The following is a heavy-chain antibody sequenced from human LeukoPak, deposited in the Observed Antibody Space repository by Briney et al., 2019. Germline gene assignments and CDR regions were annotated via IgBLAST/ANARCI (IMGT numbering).Heavy chain of an antibody. CDR2: IKHDGSEQ. CDR1: GLTFSNYW. Sequence: PGGSLRLSCTASGLTFSNYWMSWVRQAPGKGLEWVATIKHDGSEQYYACSVKGRFTISRDNPKNSVYLQMNSLRVDDTAMYFCARGGNTAFDIWGQGTVVTVSS. CDR3: ARGGNTAFDI. V-gene: IGHV3-7*01. J-gene: IGHJ3*02. D-gene: IGHD1-26*01.